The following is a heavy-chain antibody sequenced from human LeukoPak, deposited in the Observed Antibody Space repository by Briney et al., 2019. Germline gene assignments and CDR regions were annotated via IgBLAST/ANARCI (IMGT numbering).Heavy chain of an antibody. Sequence: SQTLSLTCTVSGGSISSGDYYWSWLRQPPGKGLEWIGYIYYSGSTYYNPSLKSRVTISVDTSKNQFSLKLSSVTAADAAVYYCARAGYSYGTGYYFDYWGQGALVTVSS. CDR2: IYYSGST. V-gene: IGHV4-30-4*01. J-gene: IGHJ4*02. D-gene: IGHD5-18*01. CDR1: GGSISSGDYY. CDR3: ARAGYSYGTGYYFDY.